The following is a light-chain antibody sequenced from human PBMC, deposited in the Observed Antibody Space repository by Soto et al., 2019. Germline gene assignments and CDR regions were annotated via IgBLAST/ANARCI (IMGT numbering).Light chain of an antibody. CDR3: QQLNSYPPHA. Sequence: DIPMYQSLSALSAYVGDRVTIPCRASQSISSCLNWYQQKPGKAPKLLIYDASSLQSGVPSRFIGSGSGTEFTLTTSSLQPEDFATYYCQQLNSYPPHAFAEGTMV. CDR1: QSISSC. V-gene: IGKV1-9*01. CDR2: DAS. J-gene: IGKJ4*01.